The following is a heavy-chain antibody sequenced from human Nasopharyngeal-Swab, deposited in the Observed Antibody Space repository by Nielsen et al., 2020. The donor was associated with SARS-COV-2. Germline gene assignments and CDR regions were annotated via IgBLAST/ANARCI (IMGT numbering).Heavy chain of an antibody. CDR1: GYSISSGYY. J-gene: IGHJ5*02. Sequence: GSLRLSCAVSGYSISSGYYWGWIRQPPGKGLEWIGNIYHSGSTYYNPSLKSRVTISVDTSKNQFSLKLSSVTAADTAVYYCARHQWGNRRFDPWGQGTLVTVSS. CDR2: IYHSGST. V-gene: IGHV4-38-2*01. D-gene: IGHD3-16*01. CDR3: ARHQWGNRRFDP.